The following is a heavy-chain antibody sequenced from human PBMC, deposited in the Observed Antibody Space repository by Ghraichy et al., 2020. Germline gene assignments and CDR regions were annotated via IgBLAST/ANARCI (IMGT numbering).Heavy chain of an antibody. CDR1: GFPFSSYS. Sequence: GGSLRLSCVASGFPFSSYSMNWVRQAPGRGLEWVSYIRKSGGSATYYADSVKGRFTISRDDSKNSLYQQMNGLRDEDTAVYYCARDPHSLDFWGQGTLVTVSS. CDR3: ARDPHSLDF. V-gene: IGHV3-48*02. CDR2: IRKSGGSAT. J-gene: IGHJ4*02.